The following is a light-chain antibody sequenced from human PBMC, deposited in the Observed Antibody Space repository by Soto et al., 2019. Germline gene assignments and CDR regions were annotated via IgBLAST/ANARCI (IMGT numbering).Light chain of an antibody. J-gene: IGKJ5*01. V-gene: IGKV1-12*01. Sequence: DIQITHSPSSLSASVGDRVTITCRASQGISSWLAWYQQKPGKAPKLLIYAASTLESGVPSRFSATVSGTEFSLTITSLQPEDFATYYCQQLFDSPITFGQGTRLEIK. CDR1: QGISSW. CDR2: AAS. CDR3: QQLFDSPIT.